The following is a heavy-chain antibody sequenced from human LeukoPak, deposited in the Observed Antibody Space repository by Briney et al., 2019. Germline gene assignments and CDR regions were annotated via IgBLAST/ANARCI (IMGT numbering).Heavy chain of an antibody. D-gene: IGHD3-22*01. J-gene: IGHJ4*02. CDR1: GFTFSSYS. CDR3: ARARKDYDSSGYYYFDY. CDR2: ISSSSSYI. Sequence: GGSLRLSCAASGFTFSSYSMNWVRQAPGKGLEWVSSISSSSSYIYYADSVKSRFTISRDNAKNSLYLQMNSLRAEDTAVYYCARARKDYDSSGYYYFDYWGQGTLVTVSS. V-gene: IGHV3-21*01.